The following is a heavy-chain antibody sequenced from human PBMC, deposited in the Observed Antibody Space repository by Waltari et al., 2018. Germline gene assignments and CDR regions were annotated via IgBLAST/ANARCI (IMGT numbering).Heavy chain of an antibody. Sequence: QVQLQESGPGLVKPSETLSLTCTVSGGSISSHYWSWIRPPPGKGLEWIGYIYYSGSTNYNPSLKSRVTISVDTSKNQFSLKLSSVTAADTAVYYCARDRGSSWYPRYYYYYGMDVWGQGTTVTVSS. CDR1: GGSISSHY. V-gene: IGHV4-59*11. D-gene: IGHD6-13*01. CDR3: ARDRGSSWYPRYYYYYGMDV. J-gene: IGHJ6*02. CDR2: IYYSGST.